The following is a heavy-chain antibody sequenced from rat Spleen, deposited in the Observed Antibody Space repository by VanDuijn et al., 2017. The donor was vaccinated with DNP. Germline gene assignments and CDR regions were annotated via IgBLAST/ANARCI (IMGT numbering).Heavy chain of an antibody. CDR1: GFTFSYYG. V-gene: IGHV5-22*01. CDR2: ISYAGRDT. Sequence: EVQLVESGGGLVQPGRSLKLSCAASGFTFSYYGMAWVRQAPKKGLEWVAYISYAGRDTYYGGSFQGRFTISRDNAKSTLYLQMNSLRSEDTATYYCLKHLDAWGQGTSVTVSS. CDR3: LKHLDA. J-gene: IGHJ4*01.